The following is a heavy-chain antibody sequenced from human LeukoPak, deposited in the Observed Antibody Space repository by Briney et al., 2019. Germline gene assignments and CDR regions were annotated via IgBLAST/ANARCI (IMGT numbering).Heavy chain of an antibody. CDR2: IRYDGRNK. Sequence: GGSLRLSCAASGFTFSSYGMHWVRQAPGKGLEWGAFIRYDGRNKYYADSVKGRFTISRDNSKNTLYLQMNSLRGEDTAVYYCAKASLRGRIVGSTTRGVNDYWGQGTLVTVSS. CDR3: AKASLRGRIVGSTTRGVNDY. V-gene: IGHV3-30*02. J-gene: IGHJ4*02. CDR1: GFTFSSYG. D-gene: IGHD1-26*01.